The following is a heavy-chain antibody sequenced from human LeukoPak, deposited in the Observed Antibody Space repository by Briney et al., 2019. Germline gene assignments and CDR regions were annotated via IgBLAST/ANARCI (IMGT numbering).Heavy chain of an antibody. Sequence: GGSLRLSCAASGFTFSSYAMSWVRQAPGKGLEWVSAISGSGGSTYYADSVKGRFTISRDNSKNTLDLQMNSLRADDTAVYYCTPYGDYEGLCFYWGQGTLVTVSS. CDR1: GFTFSSYA. V-gene: IGHV3-23*01. CDR3: TPYGDYEGLCFY. D-gene: IGHD4-17*01. J-gene: IGHJ4*02. CDR2: ISGSGGST.